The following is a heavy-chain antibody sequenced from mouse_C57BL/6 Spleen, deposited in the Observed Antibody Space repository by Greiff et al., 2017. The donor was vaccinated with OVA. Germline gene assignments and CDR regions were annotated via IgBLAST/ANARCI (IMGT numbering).Heavy chain of an antibody. CDR1: GFNIKDYY. J-gene: IGHJ1*03. CDR3: TTDGSSYDWYFDV. CDR2: LDPEDGDT. V-gene: IGHV14-1*01. Sequence: VQLQQSGAELVRPGASVKLSCTASGFNIKDYYMHWVKQRPEQGLEWIGRLDPEDGDTEYAPKFQGKATMTADTSSNTAYLQLSSLTSEDTAVYYCTTDGSSYDWYFDVWGTGTTVTVSS. D-gene: IGHD1-1*01.